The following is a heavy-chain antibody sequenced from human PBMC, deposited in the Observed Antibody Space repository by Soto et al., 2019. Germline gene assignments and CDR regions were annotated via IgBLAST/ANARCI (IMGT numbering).Heavy chain of an antibody. Sequence: QVQLVQSGAEVEKPGASVKVSCKASGYTFTTYDFNWVRQAPGHGLEWTGWMNPDTGNTGYAQKFQGRVTMTRDTSISTAFMALSGLTAEDTAVYYCARALGYSSTSRLDLWGQGTLVTVSS. CDR1: GYTFTTYD. V-gene: IGHV1-8*01. J-gene: IGHJ4*02. CDR3: ARALGYSSTSRLDL. CDR2: MNPDTGNT. D-gene: IGHD6-19*01.